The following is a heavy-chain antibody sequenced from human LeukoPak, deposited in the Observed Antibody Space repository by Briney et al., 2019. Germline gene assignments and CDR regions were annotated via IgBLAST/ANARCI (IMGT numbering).Heavy chain of an antibody. CDR1: GCSISSYY. J-gene: IGHJ4*02. D-gene: IGHD2-15*01. CDR2: IYYSGST. V-gene: IGHV4-59*01. CDR3: ARAGTRVAATYLLKYIFDY. Sequence: SETLSLTCTVSGCSISSYYWSWIPQPPGKGLEGIGYIYYSGSTNYNPSLKSRVTISVDTSKNQFSLKLSSVTAADTAVYYCARAGTRVAATYLLKYIFDYWSQGSLVTVSS.